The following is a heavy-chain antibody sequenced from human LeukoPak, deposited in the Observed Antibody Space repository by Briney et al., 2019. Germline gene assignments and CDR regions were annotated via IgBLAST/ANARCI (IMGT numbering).Heavy chain of an antibody. Sequence: GGSLRLSCAVSGFTFSDYSMNWVRQAPGKGLEWVSSISSSSSYIYYADSVKGRFTISRDNAKNSLYLQMNSLRAEDTAVYYCARDLRYFWSGYYRDYYYYGMDVWGQGTTVTVSS. J-gene: IGHJ6*02. CDR2: ISSSSSYI. CDR3: ARDLRYFWSGYYRDYYYYGMDV. V-gene: IGHV3-21*01. D-gene: IGHD3-3*01. CDR1: GFTFSDYS.